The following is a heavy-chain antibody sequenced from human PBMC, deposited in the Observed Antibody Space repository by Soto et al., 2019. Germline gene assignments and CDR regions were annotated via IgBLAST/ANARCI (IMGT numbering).Heavy chain of an antibody. J-gene: IGHJ6*02. Sequence: QVQLVQSGAEVKKPGSSVKVSCKASGGTFSSYAISWVRQAPGQGLEWMGGIIPIFGTANYAQKFQGRVTITADESTSTAYMELSSLRSEDTAVYYCARGRHYYGSGPYYYYYGMDVWGQGTTVTVSS. D-gene: IGHD3-10*01. CDR1: GGTFSSYA. V-gene: IGHV1-69*12. CDR3: ARGRHYYGSGPYYYYYGMDV. CDR2: IIPIFGTA.